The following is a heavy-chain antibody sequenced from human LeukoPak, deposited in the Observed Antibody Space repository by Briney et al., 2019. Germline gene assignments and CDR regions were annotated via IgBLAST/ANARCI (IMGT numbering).Heavy chain of an antibody. CDR2: ISSSSSYI. CDR1: GFTFSSYS. V-gene: IGHV3-21*01. Sequence: GGSLRLSCAASGFTFSSYSMNWVRQAPGKGLEWVSSISSSSSYIYYADSVKGRFTISRDNAKNSLYLQMNSLRAEDTAVYYCARDLQLARYGEMDVWGQGTTVTVSS. D-gene: IGHD3-9*01. CDR3: ARDLQLARYGEMDV. J-gene: IGHJ6*02.